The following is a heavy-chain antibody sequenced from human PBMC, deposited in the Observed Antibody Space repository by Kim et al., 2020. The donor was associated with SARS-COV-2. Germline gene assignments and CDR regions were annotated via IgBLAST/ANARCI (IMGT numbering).Heavy chain of an antibody. CDR1: GYTFTSYG. J-gene: IGHJ5*02. Sequence: ASVKVSCKASGYTFTSYGISWVRQAPGQGLEWMGWISAYNGNTNYAQKLQGRVTMTTDTSTSTAYMELRSLRSDDTAVYYCARVKNRYCSSTSCYSFDWFDPWGQGTLVTVSS. CDR2: ISAYNGNT. CDR3: ARVKNRYCSSTSCYSFDWFDP. D-gene: IGHD2-2*01. V-gene: IGHV1-18*04.